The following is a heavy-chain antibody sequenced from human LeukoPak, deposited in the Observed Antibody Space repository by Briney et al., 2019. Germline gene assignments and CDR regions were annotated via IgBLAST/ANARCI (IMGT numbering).Heavy chain of an antibody. D-gene: IGHD6-19*01. CDR1: GGSISSYY. V-gene: IGHV4-59*08. CDR3: ARQWGSGCQNWFDP. Sequence: PSETLSLTCTVSGGSISSYYWNWIRQPPGKGLEWIGYIYYSGSTNYNPSLKSRVTISVDTSKNQFSLKLSSVTAADTAVYYCARQWGSGCQNWFDPWGQGTLVTVSS. CDR2: IYYSGST. J-gene: IGHJ5*02.